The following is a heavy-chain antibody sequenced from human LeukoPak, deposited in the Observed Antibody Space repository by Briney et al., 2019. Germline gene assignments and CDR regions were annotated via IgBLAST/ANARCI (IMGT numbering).Heavy chain of an antibody. Sequence: PGGSLRLSCAASGFAFSGYAMSWVRQAPGKGLEWVSGIIGNSVNAYYADSVKGRFTISRDNSRNTLYLQMHSLRAEDTAIYYCAKDFRLGDGYWDSDYWGQGTQVTVSS. V-gene: IGHV3-23*01. J-gene: IGHJ4*02. D-gene: IGHD5-24*01. CDR3: AKDFRLGDGYWDSDY. CDR1: GFAFSGYA. CDR2: IIGNSVNA.